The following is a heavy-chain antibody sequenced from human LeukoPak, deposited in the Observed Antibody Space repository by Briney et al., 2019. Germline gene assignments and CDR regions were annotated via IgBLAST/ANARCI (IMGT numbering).Heavy chain of an antibody. J-gene: IGHJ4*02. V-gene: IGHV1-8*01. D-gene: IGHD2-2*01. CDR2: MNPNSGNT. Sequence: ASVTVSCKASGYTFTSYDINWVRQATGQGLEWMGWMNPNSGNTGYARKFQGRVTMTRNTSISTAYMELSSLRSEDTAVYYCARALGYCSSTSCYADYWGQGTLVTVSS. CDR1: GYTFTSYD. CDR3: ARALGYCSSTSCYADY.